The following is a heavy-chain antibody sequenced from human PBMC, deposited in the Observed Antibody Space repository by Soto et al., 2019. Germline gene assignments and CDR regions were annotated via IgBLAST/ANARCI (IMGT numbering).Heavy chain of an antibody. V-gene: IGHV3-15*07. D-gene: IGHD2-15*01. CDR3: TTGSVEGF. CDR2: IKTRDEGETT. Sequence: EVQLVDSGGGLVKPGGSLRLSCEASGFSFSNAWMNWVRQAPGKGLEWVGRIKTRDEGETTNYAAPVKGRFTISRDDSKNTLYLQMNSLKTEDTAVYYCTTGSVEGFWGQGTTVTVSS. J-gene: IGHJ6*02. CDR1: GFSFSNAW.